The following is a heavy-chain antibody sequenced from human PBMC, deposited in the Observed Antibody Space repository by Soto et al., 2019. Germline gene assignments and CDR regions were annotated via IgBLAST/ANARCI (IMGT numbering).Heavy chain of an antibody. D-gene: IGHD3-10*01. V-gene: IGHV4-59*01. CDR3: ARFRRNYFDD. J-gene: IGHJ4*02. CDR1: GDSMSPFY. CDR2: IYHIGTT. Sequence: PSETLSLTCTVSGDSMSPFYWSWIRQPPGKGLEWIGYIYHIGTTTYNPSLKSRVTISLDSSKNQFSLKLSSVTAADTAVYYCARFRRNYFDDWGQGTLVTVSS.